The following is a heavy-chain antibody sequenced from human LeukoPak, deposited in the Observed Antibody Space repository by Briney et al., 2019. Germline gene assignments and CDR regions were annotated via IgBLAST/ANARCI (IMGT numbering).Heavy chain of an antibody. CDR1: GGSISSYY. J-gene: IGHJ4*02. CDR2: IYTSGST. D-gene: IGHD2-21*01. Sequence: PSETLSLACTVSGGSISSYYWSWIRQPPGKGLEWIGRIYTSGSTNYNPSLKSRVTMSVDTSKNQFSLKLGCVTAADTAVYDCARGGGALAYCGGDCYSDYWGQGTLVTVSS. V-gene: IGHV4-4*07. CDR3: ARGGGALAYCGGDCYSDY.